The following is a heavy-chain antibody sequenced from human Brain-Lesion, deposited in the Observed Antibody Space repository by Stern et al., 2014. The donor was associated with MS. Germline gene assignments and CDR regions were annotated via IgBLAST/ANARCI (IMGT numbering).Heavy chain of an antibody. J-gene: IGHJ4*02. Sequence: QVQLVESGAEVKKPGASVKVSCKASGYTFTGYYMHWVRQAPGQGLEWMGWINPKSGGTNYAQKFQGWVTMTRDTSINTAYMELSRLRSDDMAVYYCATYYYDSTGYNDFWGQGTLVTVSS. CDR1: GYTFTGYY. V-gene: IGHV1-2*04. CDR2: INPKSGGT. D-gene: IGHD3-22*01. CDR3: ATYYYDSTGYNDF.